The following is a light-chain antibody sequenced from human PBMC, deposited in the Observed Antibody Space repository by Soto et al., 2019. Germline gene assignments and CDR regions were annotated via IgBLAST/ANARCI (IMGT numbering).Light chain of an antibody. CDR2: QDS. Sequence: SYELTQPPSVSVSPGQTASITSSGDKLGDKYACWYQQKPGQSPVLVIYQDSKRPSGIPERFSGSNSGNTATLTISGTQAMDEADYYCQAWDSSTANYVFGTGTKLTVL. V-gene: IGLV3-1*01. CDR1: KLGDKY. J-gene: IGLJ1*01. CDR3: QAWDSSTANYV.